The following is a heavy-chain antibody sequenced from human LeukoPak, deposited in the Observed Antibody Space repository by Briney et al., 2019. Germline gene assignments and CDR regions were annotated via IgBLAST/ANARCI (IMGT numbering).Heavy chain of an antibody. Sequence: ASVKVSCKASGYTFTAYYVHWVRQAPGQGLEWMGWITPNSGGTKYAQKFQGRVTMTRDTSISTAYMELSGLRSDDTAVYYCARGFRLSAIEDWFDPWGQGTLVTVSS. D-gene: IGHD2-2*02. J-gene: IGHJ5*02. CDR1: GYTFTAYY. CDR2: ITPNSGGT. V-gene: IGHV1-2*02. CDR3: ARGFRLSAIEDWFDP.